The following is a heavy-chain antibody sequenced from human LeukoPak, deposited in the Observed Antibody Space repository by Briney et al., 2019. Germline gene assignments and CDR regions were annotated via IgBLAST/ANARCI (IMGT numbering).Heavy chain of an antibody. CDR2: ANPSGGAT. Sequence: ASVKVSCKASGYSFTDYYIHWVPQAPGQGPEWMGWANPSGGATKYAQKFQDRVTMTRDTSISTAYLELSGLTSDDTAVYYCATYTSAIQYFLYWGLGTLVTVSS. CDR3: ATYTSAIQYFLY. D-gene: IGHD6-19*01. V-gene: IGHV1-2*02. J-gene: IGHJ4*02. CDR1: GYSFTDYY.